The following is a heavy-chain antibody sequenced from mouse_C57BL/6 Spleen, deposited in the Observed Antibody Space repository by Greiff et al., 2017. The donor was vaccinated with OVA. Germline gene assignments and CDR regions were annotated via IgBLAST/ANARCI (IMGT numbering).Heavy chain of an antibody. CDR3: TESDYTAWFAY. J-gene: IGHJ3*01. Sequence: EVHLVESGGGLVQPGGSMKLSCVASGFTFSNYWMNWVRRSPEKGLEWVAQIRLKSDNYATHYAESVKGRFTISRDDSKSSVYLQMNNLRAEDTGIDYCTESDYTAWFAYWGQGTLVTVSA. CDR1: GFTFSNYW. CDR2: IRLKSDNYAT. V-gene: IGHV6-3*01. D-gene: IGHD2-4*01.